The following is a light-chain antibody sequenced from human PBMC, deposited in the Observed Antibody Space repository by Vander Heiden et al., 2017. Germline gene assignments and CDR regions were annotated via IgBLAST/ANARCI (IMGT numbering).Light chain of an antibody. Sequence: DNQMSQSPSSLSASVVDRVTITCRASQSISSYLNWYQQKPGKAPKLLIYAASSLQGGVPSRFSGSGSGTDFTLTISSLQPEDFATYYCRQSYSTPLTFGGGTKVEIK. CDR2: AAS. CDR1: QSISSY. CDR3: RQSYSTPLT. J-gene: IGKJ4*01. V-gene: IGKV1-39*01.